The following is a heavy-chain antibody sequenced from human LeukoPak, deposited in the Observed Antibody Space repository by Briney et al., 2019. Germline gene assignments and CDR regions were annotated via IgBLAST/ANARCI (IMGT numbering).Heavy chain of an antibody. Sequence: SETLSLTCTVSGGSMSPYHWGWIRQPPGKGLEWTGYIYYSGSTNYNPSLNSRVTISVDTSKNQFSLKLSSVTAADTAVYYCARGGILRRVDYWGQGTLVTVSS. D-gene: IGHD3-3*01. CDR1: GGSMSPYH. V-gene: IGHV4-59*12. J-gene: IGHJ4*02. CDR2: IYYSGST. CDR3: ARGGILRRVDY.